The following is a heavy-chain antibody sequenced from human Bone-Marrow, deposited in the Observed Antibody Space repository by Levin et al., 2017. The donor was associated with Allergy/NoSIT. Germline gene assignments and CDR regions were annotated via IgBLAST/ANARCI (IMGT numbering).Heavy chain of an antibody. J-gene: IGHJ6*01. CDR1: GFTLSENS. CDR3: ARGKGDGVVPSKGMDV. D-gene: IGHD2-2*01. V-gene: IGHV3-21*01. CDR2: ISTYSTYT. Sequence: GGSLRLSCAASGFTLSENSMTWVRQAPGKGLEWVSSISTYSTYTYYADSVKGRFTVSRDNVENSLYLQMDSLRAEDTAVYYCARGKGDGVVPSKGMDVWGQGTTVIVSS.